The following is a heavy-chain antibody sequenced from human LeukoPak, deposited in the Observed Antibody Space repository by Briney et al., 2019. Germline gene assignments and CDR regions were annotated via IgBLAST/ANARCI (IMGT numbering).Heavy chain of an antibody. D-gene: IGHD2-2*02. CDR2: INPSGGST. CDR3: AREQGLGYTDF. V-gene: IGHV1-46*01. J-gene: IGHJ4*02. Sequence: GASVKVSCKASRYTFTSYYMHWVRQAPGQGLEWMGIINPSGGSTSYAQKFQGRVTMTRDTSTSTVYMELSSLRSEDTAVYYCAREQGLGYTDFWGQGTLVTVSS. CDR1: RYTFTSYY.